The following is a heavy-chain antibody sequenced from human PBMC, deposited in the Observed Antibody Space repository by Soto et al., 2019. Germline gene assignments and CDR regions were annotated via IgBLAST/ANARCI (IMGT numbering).Heavy chain of an antibody. CDR3: ARGLRYYGSGSHYGLNV. V-gene: IGHV4-34*01. CDR1: GESFSDFY. J-gene: IGHJ6*02. Sequence: SETLSLTCAASGESFSDFYWSWIRQPPGKGLEWIGEINHSGHTSYNPSLKSRVTISVDTSKNQFSLKLSSVTAADTAVYYCARGLRYYGSGSHYGLNVWGQGTTVTVSS. D-gene: IGHD3-10*01. CDR2: INHSGHT.